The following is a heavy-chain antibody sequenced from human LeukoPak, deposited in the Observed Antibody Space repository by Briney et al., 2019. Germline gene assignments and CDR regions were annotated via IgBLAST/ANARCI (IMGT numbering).Heavy chain of an antibody. J-gene: IGHJ6*02. Sequence: PSETLSLTCTVSGGSISSYYWSWIRQPAGKGLEWIGRIYTSGSTNYNPSLKSRVTMSVDTSKNQFSLKLSSVTAADTAVYYCARGVTYDSSGYYWNYYGMDVWGQGTTVTVSS. CDR3: ARGVTYDSSGYYWNYYGMDV. CDR1: GGSISSYY. D-gene: IGHD3-22*01. V-gene: IGHV4-4*07. CDR2: IYTSGST.